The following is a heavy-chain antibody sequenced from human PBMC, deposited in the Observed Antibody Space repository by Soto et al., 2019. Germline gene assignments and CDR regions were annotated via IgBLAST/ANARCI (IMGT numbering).Heavy chain of an antibody. Sequence: QVQLVQSGTEVKKPGALVKVSCKTSGYTFTTHYVHWVRQAPGQGLEWMGIINPSGGRTSYALKFQGRITMTSDTSTNTVYVELTSLRSEDSAIYFCARAGENYGSGTFSPPLRYDFNSWGQGTLVTVSS. V-gene: IGHV1-46*01. CDR1: GYTFTTHY. D-gene: IGHD3-10*01. CDR3: ARAGENYGSGTFSPPLRYDFNS. CDR2: INPSGGRT. J-gene: IGHJ4*02.